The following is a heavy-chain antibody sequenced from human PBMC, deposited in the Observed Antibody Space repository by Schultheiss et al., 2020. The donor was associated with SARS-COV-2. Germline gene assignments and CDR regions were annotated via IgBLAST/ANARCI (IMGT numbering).Heavy chain of an antibody. CDR2: IYHSGST. CDR1: GYSISSGYY. V-gene: IGHV4-38-2*01. Sequence: SETLSLTCAVSGYSISSGYYWGWIRQPPGKGLEWIGSIYHSGSTYYNPSLKSRVTISLDTSKNQFSLNLTAVTAADTAVYYCARRQFYYYGMDVWGQGTTVTVSS. D-gene: IGHD5-24*01. CDR3: ARRQFYYYGMDV. J-gene: IGHJ6*02.